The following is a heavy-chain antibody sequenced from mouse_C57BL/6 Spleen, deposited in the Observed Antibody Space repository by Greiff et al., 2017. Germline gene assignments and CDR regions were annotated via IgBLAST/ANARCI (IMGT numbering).Heavy chain of an antibody. CDR3: AKFITFDY. CDR1: GYAFSSSW. CDR2: IYPGDGDT. V-gene: IGHV1-82*01. D-gene: IGHD1-1*01. Sequence: QVQLQESGPELVKPGASVKISCKASGYAFSSSWMNWVKQRPGKGLEWIGRIYPGDGDTNYNGKFKGKATLTADKSSSTAYMQLSSLTSEDSAVYFCAKFITFDYWGQGTTLTVSS. J-gene: IGHJ2*01.